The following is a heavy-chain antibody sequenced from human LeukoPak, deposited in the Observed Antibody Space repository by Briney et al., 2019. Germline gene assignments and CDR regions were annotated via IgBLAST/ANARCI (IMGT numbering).Heavy chain of an antibody. CDR3: ARRAPGYCITTSCPDTYYYYYYMDV. J-gene: IGHJ6*03. CDR1: GFTFSSYW. D-gene: IGHD2-2*01. Sequence: GGSLRLSCAASGFTFSSYWMSWVRQAPGKGLEWVANIKQDGSETYYVDSLKGRFTVSRDNAKNSVYLQMNNLRAEDTAVYYCARRAPGYCITTSCPDTYYYYYYMDVWGKGTTVTVPS. CDR2: IKQDGSET. V-gene: IGHV3-7*01.